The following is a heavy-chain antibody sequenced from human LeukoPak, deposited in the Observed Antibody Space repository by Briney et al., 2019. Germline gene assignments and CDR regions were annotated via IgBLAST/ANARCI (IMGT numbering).Heavy chain of an antibody. J-gene: IGHJ4*02. V-gene: IGHV3-73*01. Sequence: GGSLRLSCAASGFTFSGSALHWVRQASGKGLEWVGRIRSTANGYATAYAASVKGRLTISRDDSKNTAYLQMDSLKTEDTAVYYCTGNYYGSGSYADFDYWGQGTLVTVSS. CDR3: TGNYYGSGSYADFDY. CDR1: GFTFSGSA. D-gene: IGHD3-10*01. CDR2: IRSTANGYAT.